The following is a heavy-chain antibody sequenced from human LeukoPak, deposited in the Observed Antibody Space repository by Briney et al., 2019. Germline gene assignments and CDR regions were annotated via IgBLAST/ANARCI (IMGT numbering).Heavy chain of an antibody. J-gene: IGHJ4*02. CDR2: ISWDGGST. Sequence: QPGGSLRLSCAASGFTFDDYTMHWVRQAPGKGLEWVSLISWDGGSTYYADSVKGRFTISRDNSKNTLYLQMNSLRAEDTAVYYCARDLGSPFDYWGQGTLVTVSS. CDR3: ARDLGSPFDY. CDR1: GFTFDDYT. V-gene: IGHV3-43*01. D-gene: IGHD1-26*01.